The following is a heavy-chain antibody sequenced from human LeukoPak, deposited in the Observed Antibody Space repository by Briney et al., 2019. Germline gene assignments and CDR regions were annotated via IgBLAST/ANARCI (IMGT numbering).Heavy chain of an antibody. CDR2: IYYNGNT. CDR1: DGSINSYY. CDR3: ARGRSNYYGMDV. J-gene: IGHJ6*02. D-gene: IGHD1-26*01. V-gene: IGHV4-59*01. Sequence: PSETLSLTCSVSDGSINSYYWNWIRRPPGKGLEWIGYIYYNGNTNYSPSLKSRVTMSVDTSKNLFSLKVSSVTAAGTAVYYCARGRSNYYGMDVWGQGTTVTVSS.